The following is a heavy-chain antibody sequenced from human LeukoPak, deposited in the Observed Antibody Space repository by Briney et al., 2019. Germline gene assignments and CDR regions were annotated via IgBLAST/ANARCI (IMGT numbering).Heavy chain of an antibody. CDR3: ASVLRSREDAFDI. J-gene: IGHJ3*02. CDR2: IIPIFGTA. V-gene: IGHV1-69*05. Sequence: ASVKVSCKASGGTFSSYAISWVRQAPGQGLEWMGGIIPIFGTANYAQKFQGRVTITTDESTSTAYMELSSLRSEDTAVYYCASVLRSREDAFDIWGQGTMVTVSS. CDR1: GGTFSSYA. D-gene: IGHD3-9*01.